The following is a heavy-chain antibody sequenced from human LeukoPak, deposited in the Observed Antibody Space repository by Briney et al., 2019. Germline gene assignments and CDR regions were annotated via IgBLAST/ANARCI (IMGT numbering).Heavy chain of an antibody. J-gene: IGHJ5*02. Sequence: PSETLSLTCAVSGDSITSDKWWTWVRQPPGKGLEWIGSIYDSGSTYYNPSLKSRVTISVDTSKNQFSLKLNSVTAADTAVYYCARHYGPWGQGTLATVSS. CDR1: GDSITSDKW. V-gene: IGHV4-38-2*01. D-gene: IGHD3-16*01. CDR2: IYDSGST. CDR3: ARHYGP.